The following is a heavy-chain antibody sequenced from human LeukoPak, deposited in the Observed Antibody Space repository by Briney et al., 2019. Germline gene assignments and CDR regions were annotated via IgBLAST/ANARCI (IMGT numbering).Heavy chain of an antibody. V-gene: IGHV1-2*02. CDR1: GYTFTGYY. D-gene: IGHD6-19*01. J-gene: IGHJ5*02. CDR3: ARVIWVAVAGSWFDP. CDR2: INPNSGGT. Sequence: ASVKVSCKASGYTFTGYYMHWVRQAPGQGLEWMGWINPNSGGTNYAQKFQGRVTMTRDTSISTAYMELSRLRSDDTAVYYCARVIWVAVAGSWFDPWGQGTLVTVSS.